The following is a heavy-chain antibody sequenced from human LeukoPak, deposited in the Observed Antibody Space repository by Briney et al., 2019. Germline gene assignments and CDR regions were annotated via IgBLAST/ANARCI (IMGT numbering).Heavy chain of an antibody. V-gene: IGHV1-69*06. J-gene: IGHJ3*02. D-gene: IGHD1-26*01. Sequence: ASVKVSCKASGGTFSSYAISWVRQAPGQGLEWMGGIIPIFGTANYAQKFQGRVTITADKSTSTAYMELSSLRAEDTAVYYCARGGSYLSAFDIWGQGTMVTVSS. CDR2: IIPIFGTA. CDR1: GGTFSSYA. CDR3: ARGGSYLSAFDI.